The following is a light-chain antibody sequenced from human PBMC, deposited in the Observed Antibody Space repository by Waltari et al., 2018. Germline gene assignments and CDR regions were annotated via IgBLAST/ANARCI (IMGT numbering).Light chain of an antibody. CDR3: GTWDSSLSAYV. J-gene: IGLJ1*01. CDR1: SSNLGSNY. V-gene: IGLV1-51*02. CDR2: ENN. Sequence: QSVLTQPPSVSAAPGQKVTISCSGSSSNLGSNYVSWYQQLPGTAPKLLIYENNKRPSGIPDRFSGSKSGTSATLGITGLQTGDEADYYCGTWDSSLSAYVFGTGTKVTVL.